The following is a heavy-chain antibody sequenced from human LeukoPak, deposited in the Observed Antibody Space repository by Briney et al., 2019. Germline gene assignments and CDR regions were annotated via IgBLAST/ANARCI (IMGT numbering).Heavy chain of an antibody. V-gene: IGHV4-34*01. Sequence: KASETLSLTCTVSGGSISRGDYYWSWIRQPPGKGLEWIGEINHSGSTNYNPSLKSRVTISVDTSKNQFSLKLSSVTAADTAVYYCATVAGTPGWFDPWGQGTLVTVSS. CDR3: ATVAGTPGWFDP. CDR1: GGSISRGDYY. CDR2: INHSGST. D-gene: IGHD6-19*01. J-gene: IGHJ5*02.